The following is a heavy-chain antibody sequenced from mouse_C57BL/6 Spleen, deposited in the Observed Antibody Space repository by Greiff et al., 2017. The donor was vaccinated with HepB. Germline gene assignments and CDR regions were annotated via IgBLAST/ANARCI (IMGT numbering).Heavy chain of an antibody. V-gene: IGHV14-4*01. D-gene: IGHD3-2*02. CDR1: GFNIKDDY. Sequence: EVKLQESGAELVRPGASVKLSCTASGFNIKDDYMHWVKQRPEQGLEWIGWIDPENGDTEYASKFQGKATITADTSSNTAYLQLSSLTSEDTAVYYCTTGTAQAPYWYFDVWGTGTTVTVSS. CDR2: IDPENGDT. CDR3: TTGTAQAPYWYFDV. J-gene: IGHJ1*03.